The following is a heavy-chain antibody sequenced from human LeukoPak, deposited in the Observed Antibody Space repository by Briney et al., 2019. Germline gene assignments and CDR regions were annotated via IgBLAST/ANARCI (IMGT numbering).Heavy chain of an antibody. Sequence: SETLSLTCTVSGGSISSYNWSWIRQPPGKGLEWIGYIYYSGSTNYNPSLKSRVTISVDTSKNLFSLKLSSVTAADTAVYYCARERPGSLDYWGQGTLVTVSS. CDR3: ARERPGSLDY. CDR2: IYYSGST. CDR1: GGSISSYN. D-gene: IGHD1-1*01. J-gene: IGHJ4*02. V-gene: IGHV4-59*01.